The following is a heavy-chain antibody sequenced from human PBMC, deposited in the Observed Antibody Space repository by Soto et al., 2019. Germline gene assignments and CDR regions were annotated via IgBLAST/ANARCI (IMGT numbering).Heavy chain of an antibody. CDR1: GYTLTELS. D-gene: IGHD3-16*01. CDR3: ATWNHRPSTLGDY. Sequence: EASVKVSFKVSGYTLTELSMHWVRQAPGKGLEWMGGFDPEDGETIYAQKFQGRVTMTEDTSTDTAYMELSSLRPEDTAVYYCATWNHRPSTLGDYWGQGTLVTVSS. CDR2: FDPEDGET. V-gene: IGHV1-24*01. J-gene: IGHJ4*02.